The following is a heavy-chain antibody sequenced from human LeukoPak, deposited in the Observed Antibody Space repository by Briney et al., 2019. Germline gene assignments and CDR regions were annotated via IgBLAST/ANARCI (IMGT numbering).Heavy chain of an antibody. CDR1: GLVFSNYG. D-gene: IGHD3-10*01. CDR2: IRYDGNRK. Sequence: GGSLRLSCVASGLVFSNYGMHWIRQAPGKGLEWVTFIRYDGNRKYFADSVKGRFTISRDNSKNTLYLQMNSLRTEDTAMYYCAKDRWFAELLESYFDSWGQGALVTVSS. V-gene: IGHV3-30*02. CDR3: AKDRWFAELLESYFDS. J-gene: IGHJ4*02.